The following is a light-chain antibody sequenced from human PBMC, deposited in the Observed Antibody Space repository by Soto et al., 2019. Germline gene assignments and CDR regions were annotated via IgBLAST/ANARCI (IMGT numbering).Light chain of an antibody. CDR1: SADVGTSNF. CDR2: EVT. J-gene: IGLJ1*01. Sequence: QSVLTQPASVSGSPGQSITISCTGISADVGTSNFVSWYQHHPGKAPRLILYEVTNRPSGVSDRFSGSKSGNTASLTISGLQAEDEADYYCCSYTSSRTYVCGTGTKV. CDR3: CSYTSSRTYV. V-gene: IGLV2-14*01.